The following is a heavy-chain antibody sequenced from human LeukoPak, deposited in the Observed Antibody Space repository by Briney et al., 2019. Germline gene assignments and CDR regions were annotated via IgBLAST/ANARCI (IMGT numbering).Heavy chain of an antibody. CDR1: GLTFSSCF. CDR2: IKQDGSEK. CDR3: ARESENYGMDV. J-gene: IGHJ6*02. Sequence: GGSLRLSCAASGLTFSSCFMTWVRQAPGKGLEWVANIKQDGSEKYYVDSVKGRFTISRDNAKNSLYLQMNSLRAEDTAVYYCARESENYGMDVWGQGTTVTVSS. V-gene: IGHV3-7*01.